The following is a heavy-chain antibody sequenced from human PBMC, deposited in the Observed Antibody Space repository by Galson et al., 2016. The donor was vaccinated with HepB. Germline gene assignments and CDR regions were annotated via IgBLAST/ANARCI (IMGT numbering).Heavy chain of an antibody. J-gene: IGHJ4*02. CDR2: VSDGGTST. D-gene: IGHD3-10*01. CDR3: AKGVGARGITYYFDF. CDR1: GFTFSSYT. Sequence: LRLSCAASGFTFSSYTMTWVRQAPGKGLEWVSTVSDGGTSTSYADSVKGRFTISRDNSKNMVSLQMNSLRVEDTAIYYCAKGVGARGITYYFDFWGQGTLVSVSS. V-gene: IGHV3-23*01.